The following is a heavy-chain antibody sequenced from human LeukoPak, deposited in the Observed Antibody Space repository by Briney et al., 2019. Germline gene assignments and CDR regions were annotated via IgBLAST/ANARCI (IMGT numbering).Heavy chain of an antibody. J-gene: IGHJ1*01. V-gene: IGHV1-2*02. Sequence: GASVKVSCKASGYTFTGYYMHWVRQAPGQGLEWMGWINPNSGGTNYAQKFQGRVTMTRDTSISTAYMELSRLRSDDTAVYYCARDKSITMPGYFQHWGQGTLVTVSS. CDR3: ARDKSITMPGYFQH. CDR1: GYTFTGYY. D-gene: IGHD3-10*01. CDR2: INPNSGGT.